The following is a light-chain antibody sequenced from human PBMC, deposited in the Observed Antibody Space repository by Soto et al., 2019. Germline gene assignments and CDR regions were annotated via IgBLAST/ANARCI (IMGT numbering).Light chain of an antibody. J-gene: IGKJ1*01. Sequence: IVVTQSQDTLSVYPGGRATLSCLASQSISGTLAWYQQKPGQAPRLLIYGASTRATSFPARFSGSGSGTDFTLTISSLQSEDFAVYYCQQYNNWPWTFCQGTKVDIK. CDR3: QQYNNWPWT. V-gene: IGKV3-15*01. CDR2: GAS. CDR1: QSISGT.